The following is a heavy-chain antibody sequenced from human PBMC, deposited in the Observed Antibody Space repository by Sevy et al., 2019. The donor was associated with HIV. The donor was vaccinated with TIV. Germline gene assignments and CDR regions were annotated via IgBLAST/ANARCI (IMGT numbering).Heavy chain of an antibody. CDR1: GYTFTGYY. Sequence: ASVKVSCKASGYTFTGYYMHWVRQAPGQGLEWMGRINPNSGGTNYAQKFQGRVTMTRDTSISTAYMELSRLGSDDTAVYYCARVDIVVVPAAMNYYYYGMDVWGQGTTVTVSS. CDR3: ARVDIVVVPAAMNYYYYGMDV. D-gene: IGHD2-2*01. CDR2: INPNSGGT. V-gene: IGHV1-2*06. J-gene: IGHJ6*02.